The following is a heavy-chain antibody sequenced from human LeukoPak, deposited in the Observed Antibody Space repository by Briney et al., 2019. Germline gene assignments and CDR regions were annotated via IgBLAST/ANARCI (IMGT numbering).Heavy chain of an antibody. CDR3: ASHGYYYDSSGETGYFQH. D-gene: IGHD3-22*01. V-gene: IGHV4-59*01. CDR2: IYYSGST. J-gene: IGHJ1*01. Sequence: SETLSLTCTVSGGSISSYYWSWIRQPPGKGLEWIGYIYYSGSTNYNPSLKSRVTISVDTSKNQFSLKLSSVTAVDTAVYYCASHGYYYDSSGETGYFQHWGQGTLVTVSS. CDR1: GGSISSYY.